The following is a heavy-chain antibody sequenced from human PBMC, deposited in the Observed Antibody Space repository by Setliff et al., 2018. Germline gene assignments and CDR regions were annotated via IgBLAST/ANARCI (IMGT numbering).Heavy chain of an antibody. D-gene: IGHD2-15*01. V-gene: IGHV3-23*01. J-gene: IGHJ5*02. Sequence: HPGGSLRLSCTASGFTFTSAVMTWFRQAPGKGLEWVSAVTAFGGTTYDADSVKGRFTTSRDNSKNTIYLQMNNLGVDDTAIYYCVRRVAGKGWFDPWGQGTLVTV. CDR1: GFTFTSAV. CDR3: VRRVAGKGWFDP. CDR2: VTAFGGTT.